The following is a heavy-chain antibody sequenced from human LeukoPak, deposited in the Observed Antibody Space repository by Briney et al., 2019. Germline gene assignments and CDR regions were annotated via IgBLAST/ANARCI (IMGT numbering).Heavy chain of an antibody. J-gene: IGHJ4*02. CDR3: ARGESSKGNIDY. D-gene: IGHD1/OR15-1a*01. CDR1: GGSISSYY. CDR2: IYTSGST. Sequence: SETLSLTCTVSGGSISSYYWSWIRQPAGKGLEWIGRIYTSGSTNYNPSLKSRVTMSVDTSKNQFSLKLSSVTAADTAVNYCARGESSKGNIDYWGQGTLVTVSS. V-gene: IGHV4-4*07.